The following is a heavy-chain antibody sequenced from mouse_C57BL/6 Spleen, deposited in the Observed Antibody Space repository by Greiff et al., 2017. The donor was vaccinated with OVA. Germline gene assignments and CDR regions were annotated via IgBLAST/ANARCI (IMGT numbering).Heavy chain of an antibody. V-gene: IGHV14-2*01. J-gene: IGHJ4*01. D-gene: IGHD1-1*01. CDR2: IDPEDGET. CDR3: AGGLLLEGAMDY. CDR1: GYTFTSYW. Sequence: EVQLQQSGAELVKPGASVKLSCKASGYTFTSYWMHWVKQRPGRGLEWIGRIDPEDGETKYAPKFQGKATITADTSSNTAYLQLSSLTSEDTAVYYCAGGLLLEGAMDYWGQGTSVTVSS.